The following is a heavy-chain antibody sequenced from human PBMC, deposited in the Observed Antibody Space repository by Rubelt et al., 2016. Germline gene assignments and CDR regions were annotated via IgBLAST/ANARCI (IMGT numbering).Heavy chain of an antibody. J-gene: IGHJ3*02. CDR2: AKKKPNSDRI. CDR3: VSHSGDFRSFDI. V-gene: IGHV3-72*01. Sequence: WVRQTPGRRLEWVGRAKKKPNSDRIEYAAPVQGRFTISRDDSRSSLYLQMSSLKTEDTAMYYCVSHSGDFRSFDIWGQGTMVIVSS. D-gene: IGHD2-21*01.